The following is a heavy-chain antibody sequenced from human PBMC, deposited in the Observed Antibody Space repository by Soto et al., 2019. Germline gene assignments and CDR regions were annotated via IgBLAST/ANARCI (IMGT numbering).Heavy chain of an antibody. D-gene: IGHD2-8*01. CDR2: ITASGDDT. J-gene: IGHJ6*03. V-gene: IGHV3-23*01. CDR1: GFTFSSHA. CDR3: AKDGHSVKWYYYMDV. Sequence: EVQLLESGGGLVQPGGSLRLSCAASGFTFSSHAMTWVRKVPGKGREWVSTITASGDDTFYADSVKGRFTISRDNSENTVFLQMSSLRAADTAAYYCAKDGHSVKWYYYMDVWGKGTTVTVSS.